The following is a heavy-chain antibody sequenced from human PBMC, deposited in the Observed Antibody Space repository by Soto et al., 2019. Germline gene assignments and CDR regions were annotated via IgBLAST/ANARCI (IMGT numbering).Heavy chain of an antibody. CDR3: AKDRESYYYDSSGYSGFDY. CDR2: ISGSGGST. CDR1: GFTFSSYA. J-gene: IGHJ4*02. Sequence: ESGGGLVQPGGSLRLSCAASGFTFSSYAMSWVRQAPGKGLEWVSAISGSGGSTYYADSVKGRFTISRDNSKNTLYLQMNSLRAEDTAVYYCAKDRESYYYDSSGYSGFDYWGQGTLVTVSS. D-gene: IGHD3-22*01. V-gene: IGHV3-23*01.